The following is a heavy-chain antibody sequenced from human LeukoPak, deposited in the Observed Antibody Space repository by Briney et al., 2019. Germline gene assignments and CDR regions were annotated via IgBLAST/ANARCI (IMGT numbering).Heavy chain of an antibody. J-gene: IGHJ4*02. CDR3: ARVLYDISTGDLLSFDY. Sequence: GASVKVSCKASGYTFTSYDINWVRQATGQGLEWMGWMNPNSGNTGYAQKFQGRVTMTRNTSISTAYMELSSLRSEDTAVYYCARVLYDISTGDLLSFDYWGQGTLVTVSS. CDR1: GYTFTSYD. CDR2: MNPNSGNT. D-gene: IGHD3-9*01. V-gene: IGHV1-8*01.